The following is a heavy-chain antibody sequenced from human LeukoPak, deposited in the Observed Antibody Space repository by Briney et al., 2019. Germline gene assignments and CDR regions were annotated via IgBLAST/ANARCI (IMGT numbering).Heavy chain of an antibody. D-gene: IGHD3-22*01. J-gene: IGHJ4*02. V-gene: IGHV3-21*01. CDR3: VGGDSREY. Sequence: KSGGSLRLSCAASGFTFSSSWMHWVRQAPGKGLEWVSSIGRSSSDKYYADSVRGRFTISRDNAENSLYVQMSSLSAEDTAVYYCVGGDSREYWGQGTLVTVSS. CDR1: GFTFSSSW. CDR2: IGRSSSDK.